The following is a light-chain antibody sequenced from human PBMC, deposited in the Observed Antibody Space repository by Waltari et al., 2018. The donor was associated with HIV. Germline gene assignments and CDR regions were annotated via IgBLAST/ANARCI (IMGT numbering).Light chain of an antibody. CDR2: DAA. CDR1: EDSRRA. Sequence: DIQMTQSPSSLSASVGDRVTIPCQANEDSRRALSWYQQKPVKAPRLLIRDAACLGNGGPSRFSGSGSGTHFTFIITNLQPEDVATYYCHQHRALPLTFGGGTKIDIK. J-gene: IGKJ4*01. CDR3: HQHRALPLT. V-gene: IGKV1-33*01.